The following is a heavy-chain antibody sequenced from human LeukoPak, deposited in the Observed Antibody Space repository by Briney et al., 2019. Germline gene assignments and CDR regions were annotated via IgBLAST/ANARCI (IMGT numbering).Heavy chain of an antibody. Sequence: GGSLRLPCAASGFPLSSYWMHWARQAPGKGLEYVSAISGDGGSTDHADSVKRRFTISGDNSKNTLYLQMGSLRAEDMAVYYCARDTGIRGMDVWGQGTTVTVSS. V-gene: IGHV3-64*02. CDR2: ISGDGGST. CDR3: ARDTGIRGMDV. CDR1: GFPLSSYW. J-gene: IGHJ6*02. D-gene: IGHD5-18*01.